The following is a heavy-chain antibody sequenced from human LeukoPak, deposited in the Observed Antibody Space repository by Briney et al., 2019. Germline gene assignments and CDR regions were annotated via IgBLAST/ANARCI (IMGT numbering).Heavy chain of an antibody. Sequence: GGSLRLSCAASGFTFSSYWMNWARQAPGKGLEWVASINHNGNVNYYVDSVKGRFTISRDNAKNSLYLQMSNLRAEDTGVYFCARGGGLDVWGQGATVTVSS. CDR2: INHNGNVN. CDR1: GFTFSSYW. V-gene: IGHV3-7*03. D-gene: IGHD3-16*01. CDR3: ARGGGLDV. J-gene: IGHJ6*02.